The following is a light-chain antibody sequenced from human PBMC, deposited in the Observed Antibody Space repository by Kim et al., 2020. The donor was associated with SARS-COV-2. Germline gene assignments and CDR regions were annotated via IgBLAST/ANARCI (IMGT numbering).Light chain of an antibody. CDR3: QTWGTGFWV. J-gene: IGLJ3*02. V-gene: IGLV4-69*01. CDR2: LNSDGSH. Sequence: VKLTCTRSSGHSSYTIAWHQQQPEKGPRYLMKLNSDGSHSKGGGIPDRFSGSSSGAERYLTISSLQSEDEADYYCQTWGTGFWVFGGGTKLTVL. CDR1: SGHSSYT.